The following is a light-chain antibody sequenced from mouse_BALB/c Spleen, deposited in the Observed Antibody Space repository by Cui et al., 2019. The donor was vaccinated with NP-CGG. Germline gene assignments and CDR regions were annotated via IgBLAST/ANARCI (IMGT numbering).Light chain of an antibody. Sequence: DIQMNQSPSSLSASLGDTITITCHASQNINVWLSWYQQKPGNIPKLLIYKASNLHTGVPSRFSGSGSGTGFTLTISSLQPEDIATYYCQQSQSYPLTFGGGTKLEIK. V-gene: IGKV10-94*01. CDR2: KAS. J-gene: IGKJ1*01. CDR1: QNINVW. CDR3: QQSQSYPLT.